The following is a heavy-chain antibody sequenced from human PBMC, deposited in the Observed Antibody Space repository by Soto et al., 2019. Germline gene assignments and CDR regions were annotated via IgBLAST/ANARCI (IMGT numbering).Heavy chain of an antibody. CDR2: IIPIFGTA. J-gene: IGHJ3*02. D-gene: IGHD2-15*01. CDR1: GGTFSSYA. CDR3: ARDMVVVAATASAFDI. Sequence: QVQLVQSGAEVKKPGSSVKVSCKASGGTFSSYAISWVRQAPGQGLEWMGGIIPIFGTANYAQKFQGRDTITADESTSTAYMELSSLRSEDTAVYYCARDMVVVAATASAFDIWGQGTMVTVSS. V-gene: IGHV1-69*01.